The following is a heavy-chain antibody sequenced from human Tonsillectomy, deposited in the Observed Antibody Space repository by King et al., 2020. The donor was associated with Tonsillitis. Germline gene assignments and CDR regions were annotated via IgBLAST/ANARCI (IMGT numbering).Heavy chain of an antibody. CDR2: ISYDGSNK. CDR3: AKEPRPVAGAEYFQH. CDR1: GFTFSSHG. D-gene: IGHD6-19*01. J-gene: IGHJ1*01. V-gene: IGHV3-30*18. Sequence: VQLVESGGGVVQPGRFPRLSCAASGFTFSSHGMHWVRPAPGKGRERVAAISYDGSNKYYSDSLKGRFTISRDNSKNTLYLQMNSLRAEDTAVYYCAKEPRPVAGAEYFQHWGQGTLVTVSS.